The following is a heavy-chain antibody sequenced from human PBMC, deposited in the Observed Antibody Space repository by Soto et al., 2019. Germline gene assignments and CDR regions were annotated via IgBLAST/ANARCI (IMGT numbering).Heavy chain of an antibody. V-gene: IGHV3-21*01. D-gene: IGHD3-10*01. J-gene: IGHJ5*01. CDR1: GFTFSTYT. CDR3: ARGILSGGAYPDS. CDR2: ISSGSSYI. Sequence: GGSLRLSCAASGFTFSTYTMNWVRQAPGKGLEWISSISSGSSYIYYAGSVKGRFTISRDNAKNSLFLQMNSLRADDTAVYYCARGILSGGAYPDSWGQGTKVTVSS.